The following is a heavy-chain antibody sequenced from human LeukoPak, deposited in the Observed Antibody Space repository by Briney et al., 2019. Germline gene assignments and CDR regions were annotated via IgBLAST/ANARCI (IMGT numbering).Heavy chain of an antibody. Sequence: SETLSLTCTVSGGSISSYYWSWIRQPPGKGLEWIGYIYYSGSTNYNPSLKSRVTISVDTSKNQFSLKLSSVTAADTAVYYCASAGIAAAAPHYWGQGTLVTVSS. V-gene: IGHV4-59*08. D-gene: IGHD6-13*01. CDR2: IYYSGST. CDR3: ASAGIAAAAPHY. J-gene: IGHJ4*02. CDR1: GGSISSYY.